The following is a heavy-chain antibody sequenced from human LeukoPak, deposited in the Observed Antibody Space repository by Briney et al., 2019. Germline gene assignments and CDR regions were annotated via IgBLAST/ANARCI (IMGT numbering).Heavy chain of an antibody. CDR3: VGGPGY. CDR2: IRKDGSDK. CDR1: GFSLSAYW. J-gene: IGHJ4*02. Sequence: PGGSLRLSCAASGFSLSAYWMTWVRQAPGKGLEWVGNIRKDGSDKYYIDSVKGRFTISRDNAKNSLYVQMNSLRAEDTAVYYCVGGPGYWGQGTLVTVSS. V-gene: IGHV3-7*01. D-gene: IGHD3-10*01.